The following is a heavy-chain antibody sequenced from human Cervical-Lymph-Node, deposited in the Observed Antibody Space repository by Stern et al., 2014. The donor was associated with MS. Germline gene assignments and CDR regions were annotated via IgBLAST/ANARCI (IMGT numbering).Heavy chain of an antibody. CDR2: IWYDGGNK. J-gene: IGHJ4*02. CDR1: GFTFSHHG. D-gene: IGHD3-10*01. CDR3: AKASGTYGSGSLDS. Sequence: MQLVESGGGVVQPGTSLRLSCAASGFTFSHHGMQWVRQAPGKGLEWVAVIWYDGGNKYYADSVKGRFTISRDNSQNTLFLQLNSLRAEDTAVYYCAKASGTYGSGSLDSWGQGTLVTVSS. V-gene: IGHV3-33*03.